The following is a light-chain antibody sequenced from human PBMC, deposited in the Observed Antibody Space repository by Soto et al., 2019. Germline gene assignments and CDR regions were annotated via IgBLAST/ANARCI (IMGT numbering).Light chain of an antibody. V-gene: IGLV2-23*02. CDR3: CSYAGTTTPVL. J-gene: IGLJ2*01. CDR2: EVT. CDR1: SSDVGSYNL. Sequence: QSALTQPASVSGSPGQSIAISCTGTSSDVGSYNLVSWYQQHPGKAPKLLIYEVTKPPSGVSDRFSGSKSGNTASLTISGLQAEDEADYYCCSYAGTTTPVLFGGGTKLTVL.